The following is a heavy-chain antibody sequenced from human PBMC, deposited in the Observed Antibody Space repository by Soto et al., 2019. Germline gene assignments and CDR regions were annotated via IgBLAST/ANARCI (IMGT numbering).Heavy chain of an antibody. CDR2: ISSSSNTI. Sequence: GGSLRLSCAASGFTFSSYNMNWVRQAPGKGLEWLSYISSSSNTIYYADSVKGRFTISRYNAKNTLYLQMNSLRAEDTAVYYCAKDHSGWQKDDYWGQGTLVTVSS. J-gene: IGHJ4*02. CDR3: AKDHSGWQKDDY. CDR1: GFTFSSYN. D-gene: IGHD6-19*01. V-gene: IGHV3-48*01.